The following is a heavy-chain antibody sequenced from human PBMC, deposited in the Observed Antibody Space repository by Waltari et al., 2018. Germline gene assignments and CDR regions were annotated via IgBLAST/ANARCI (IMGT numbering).Heavy chain of an antibody. D-gene: IGHD2-21*01. CDR3: ARDQDWAFDY. Sequence: EVQLVESGGGLVQPGGSLTLSCAASGSTLRRYSLHGVRQAPGKGLEWVSHIGPGGSNIGYADSVKGRITISRDNAQNSLYLIINSLTDEDTAVYYCARDQDWAFDYWGRGTLVTVSS. CDR2: IGPGGSNI. J-gene: IGHJ4*02. CDR1: GSTLRRYS. V-gene: IGHV3-48*02.